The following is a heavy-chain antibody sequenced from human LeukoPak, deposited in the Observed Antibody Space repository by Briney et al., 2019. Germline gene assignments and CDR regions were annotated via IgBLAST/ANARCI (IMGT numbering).Heavy chain of an antibody. V-gene: IGHV3-21*04. CDR1: GFTFSSYS. Sequence: GGSLRLSCAASGFTFSSYSMNWVRQAPGKGLEWVSSISSSSSYIYYADSVKGRFTISRDNSKNTLYLQMNSLRAEDTAVYYCAKGLDYYDSSGYSYYFDYWGQGTLVTVSS. J-gene: IGHJ4*02. CDR3: AKGLDYYDSSGYSYYFDY. CDR2: ISSSSSYI. D-gene: IGHD3-22*01.